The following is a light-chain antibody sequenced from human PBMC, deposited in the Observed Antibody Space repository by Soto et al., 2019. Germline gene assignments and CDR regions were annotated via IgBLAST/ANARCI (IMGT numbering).Light chain of an antibody. CDR2: DDS. J-gene: IGKJ1*01. V-gene: IGKV1-5*01. CDR1: QSISSW. Sequence: DLQINPSPSTWSSSVVDRVQITFRASQSISSWLAWYQQKPGKDPKILIYDDSNLESGVPSRFSGSGSATEFSLTISSLQADDFATYYCKQYNYYWKVGKGNKVAIK. CDR3: KQYNYYWK.